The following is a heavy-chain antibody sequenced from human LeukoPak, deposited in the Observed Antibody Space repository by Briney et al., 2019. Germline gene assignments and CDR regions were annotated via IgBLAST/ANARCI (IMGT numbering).Heavy chain of an antibody. CDR2: IKSKTDGGTT. V-gene: IGHV3-15*01. CDR3: TTDGVDEDAFDI. J-gene: IGHJ3*02. Sequence: PGGSLRLSCAASGFTFSNAWMSWVRQAPGKGLEWVGRIKSKTDGGTTDYAAPVKGRLTISRDDSKNTLYLQMNSLKTEDTAVYCCTTDGVDEDAFDIWGQGTMVTVSS. CDR1: GFTFSNAW. D-gene: IGHD5-24*01.